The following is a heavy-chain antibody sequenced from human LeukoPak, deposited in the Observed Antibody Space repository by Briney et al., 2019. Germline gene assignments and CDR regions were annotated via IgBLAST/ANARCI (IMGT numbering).Heavy chain of an antibody. CDR1: GFTFSNYA. CDR2: ISGSGGST. J-gene: IGHJ4*02. V-gene: IGHV3-23*01. Sequence: PGGSLRLSCAASGFTFSNYAMSWVRQAPGKGLEGVSAISGSGGSTYYADSVKGRFTISRDNSKNTLYLQMNSLRAEDTAVYYCAKDWAAAGLRLDYWGQGTLVTVSS. D-gene: IGHD6-13*01. CDR3: AKDWAAAGLRLDY.